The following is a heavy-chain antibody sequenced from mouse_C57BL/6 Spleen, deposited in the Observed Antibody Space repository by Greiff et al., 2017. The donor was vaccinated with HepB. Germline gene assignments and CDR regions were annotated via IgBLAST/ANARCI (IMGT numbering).Heavy chain of an antibody. CDR3: ARGRSTMITTIYYYAMDY. CDR2: IDPSDSET. J-gene: IGHJ4*01. V-gene: IGHV1-52*01. D-gene: IGHD2-4*01. Sequence: QVQLQQPGAELVRPGSSVKLSCKASGYTFTSYWMHWVKQRPIQGLEWIGNIDPSDSETHYNQKFKDKATLTVDKSSSTAYMQLSSLTSEDSAVYYCARGRSTMITTIYYYAMDYWGQGTSVTVSS. CDR1: GYTFTSYW.